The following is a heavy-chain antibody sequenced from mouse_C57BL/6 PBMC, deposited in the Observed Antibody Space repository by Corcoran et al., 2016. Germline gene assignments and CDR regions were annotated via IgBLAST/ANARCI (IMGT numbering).Heavy chain of an antibody. Sequence: QVQLKQSGAELVRPGASVKLSCKASGYTFTDYYINWVKQRPGQGLEWIARIYPGSGNTYYNEKFKGKATLTAEKSSSTAYMQLSSLTSEDSAVYFCARDGNYRYWYFDVWGTGTTVTVSS. CDR3: ARDGNYRYWYFDV. CDR1: GYTFTDYY. V-gene: IGHV1-76*01. J-gene: IGHJ1*03. D-gene: IGHD2-1*01. CDR2: IYPGSGNT.